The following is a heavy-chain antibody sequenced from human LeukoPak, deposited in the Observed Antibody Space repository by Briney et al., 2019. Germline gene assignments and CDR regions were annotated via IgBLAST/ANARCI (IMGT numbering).Heavy chain of an antibody. D-gene: IGHD6-13*01. CDR3: ARHFKLGTPAGQAAGGHVDY. V-gene: IGHV4-39*01. CDR1: GGSISSTSYY. J-gene: IGHJ4*02. CDR2: IYYTGGF. Sequence: SETLSLTCTVSGGSISSTSYYWGWIRQPPGKGLEWIGSIYYTGGFYYNPSVKSRVTISVDTSKNQFSLKLRSVTAADTALYYCARHFKLGTPAGQAAGGHVDYWGRGTLVTVSS.